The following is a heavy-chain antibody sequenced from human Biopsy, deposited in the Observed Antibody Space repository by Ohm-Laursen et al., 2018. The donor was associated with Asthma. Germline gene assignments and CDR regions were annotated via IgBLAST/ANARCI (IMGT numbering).Heavy chain of an antibody. CDR3: ASDFPKDYVRYNFQF. CDR1: GGMFGNYA. V-gene: IGHV1-69*06. J-gene: IGHJ4*02. CDR2: ISPIFGSS. D-gene: IGHD4-17*01. Sequence: SVKVSCKVSGGMFGNYAISWVRQAPGLGLEWMGGISPIFGSSNYAQRFQGRVTITADIFTRTVYMELSSLSSDDTAVYYCASDFPKDYVRYNFQFWGQGTLVTVSS.